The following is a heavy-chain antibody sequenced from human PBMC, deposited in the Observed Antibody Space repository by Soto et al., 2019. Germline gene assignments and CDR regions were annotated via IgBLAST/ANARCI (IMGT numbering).Heavy chain of an antibody. CDR2: ISGSGGST. J-gene: IGHJ6*02. CDR3: ANPPPTMHSTIYSDYGMDV. D-gene: IGHD1-26*01. Sequence: EVQLLESGGGLVQPGVSLRLSCAAAGFTFSNYAMTWDRKAPETGLEWVSAISGSGGSTYYADSGKGRFTISRENSTNTLHLQTASRCAEDTAVYYGANPPPTMHSTIYSDYGMDVWGQGPTVTVSS. CDR1: GFTFSNYA. V-gene: IGHV3-23*01.